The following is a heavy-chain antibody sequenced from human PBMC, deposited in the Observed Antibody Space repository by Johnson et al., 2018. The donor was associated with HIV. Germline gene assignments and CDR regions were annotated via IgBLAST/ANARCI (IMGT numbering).Heavy chain of an antibody. D-gene: IGHD3-10*01. J-gene: IGHJ3*02. V-gene: IGHV3-72*01. Sequence: EVQLVESGGGVVQPGGSLRLSCAASGFTFSNAWMSWVRQAPVKGLEWVGRSRNKANSYTTEYAASVKCRFTISRDDSKNSLYLQMNSLKTEDTAVYYCTRVSFGEGAFDIWGHGTMVTVSS. CDR3: TRVSFGEGAFDI. CDR2: SRNKANSYTT. CDR1: GFTFSNAW.